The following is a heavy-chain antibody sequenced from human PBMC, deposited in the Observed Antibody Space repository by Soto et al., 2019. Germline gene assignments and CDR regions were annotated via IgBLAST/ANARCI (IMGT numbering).Heavy chain of an antibody. Sequence: SETLSLTCTVSGGSISSGDYYWSWIRQPPGKGLEWIGYIYYSGSTYYNPSLKSRVTISVDTSKNQFSLKLSSVTAADTAVYYCARDAASTAGDGMDVWGQGTTVTVSS. CDR1: GGSISSGDYY. CDR2: IYYSGST. J-gene: IGHJ6*02. CDR3: ARDAASTAGDGMDV. D-gene: IGHD2-21*02. V-gene: IGHV4-30-4*01.